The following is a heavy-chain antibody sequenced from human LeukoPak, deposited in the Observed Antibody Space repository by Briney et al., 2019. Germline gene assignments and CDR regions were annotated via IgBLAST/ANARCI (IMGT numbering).Heavy chain of an antibody. D-gene: IGHD5-12*01. CDR3: ARVGVLATISV. CDR1: GGSFSGYY. Sequence: SETLSLTCAVYGGSFSGYYWSWIRQPPGKGLEWIGSMYHSGTIYYNPSLKSRLTLSMDTSKNQFSLKLSSVTAADTAVYYCARVGVLATISVWGQGTLVTVSS. CDR2: MYHSGTI. J-gene: IGHJ4*02. V-gene: IGHV4-34*01.